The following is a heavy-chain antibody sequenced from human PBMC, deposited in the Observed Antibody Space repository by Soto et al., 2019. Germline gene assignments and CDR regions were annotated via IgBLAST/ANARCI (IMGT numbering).Heavy chain of an antibody. CDR2: IYYSGST. Sequence: QVQLQESGPGLVKPSQTLSLTCTVSGGSISSGGYYWSWIRQHPGKGLEWIGYIYYSGSTYYNPSLKGRVTISVDTSKNQFSLKLSSVTAADTAVYYCARARGVEMATIYWFDPWGQGTLVTVSS. D-gene: IGHD5-12*01. CDR1: GGSISSGGYY. V-gene: IGHV4-31*03. J-gene: IGHJ5*02. CDR3: ARARGVEMATIYWFDP.